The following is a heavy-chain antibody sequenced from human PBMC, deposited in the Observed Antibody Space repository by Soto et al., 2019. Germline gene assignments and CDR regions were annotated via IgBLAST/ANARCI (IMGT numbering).Heavy chain of an antibody. CDR3: ARAKEYTRSSGMDV. J-gene: IGHJ6*02. CDR1: GGSISSSSYY. CDR2: IYYSGST. V-gene: IGHV4-39*07. D-gene: IGHD6-6*01. Sequence: SETLSLTCTVSGGSISSSSYYWGWIRQPPGKGLEWIGYIYYSGSTNYNPSLKSRVTISVDTSNNQFSLKLSSVTPEDTALYYCARAKEYTRSSGMDVWGQGTTVTVSS.